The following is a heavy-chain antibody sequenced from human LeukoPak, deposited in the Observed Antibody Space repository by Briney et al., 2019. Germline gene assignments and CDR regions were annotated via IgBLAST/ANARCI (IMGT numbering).Heavy chain of an antibody. CDR3: ARGRLVYAMRSFDY. D-gene: IGHD2-8*01. CDR1: GGSISSSSYY. J-gene: IGHJ4*02. Sequence: PSETLSLTCTVSGGSISSSSYYWGWIRQPPGKGLEWIGSIYYSGSTYYNPSLKSRVTISVDTSKNQFSLKLSSVTAADTAVYYCARGRLVYAMRSFDYWGQGTLVTVSS. CDR2: IYYSGST. V-gene: IGHV4-39*07.